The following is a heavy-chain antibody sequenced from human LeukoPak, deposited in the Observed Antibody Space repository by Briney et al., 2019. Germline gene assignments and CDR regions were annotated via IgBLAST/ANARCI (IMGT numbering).Heavy chain of an antibody. V-gene: IGHV1-69*13. Sequence: GASVKVSCKASGGTFISYAISWVRQAPGQGLEWMGGIIPIFGTANYAQKFQGRVTITADESTSTAYMELSSLRSEDTAVYYCARGADDPVPVNKLVFDPWGQGTLVTVSS. CDR1: GGTFISYA. J-gene: IGHJ5*02. CDR3: ARGADDPVPVNKLVFDP. CDR2: IIPIFGTA. D-gene: IGHD1-1*01.